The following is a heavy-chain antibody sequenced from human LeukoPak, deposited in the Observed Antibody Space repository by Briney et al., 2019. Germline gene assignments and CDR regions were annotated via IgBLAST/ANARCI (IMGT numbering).Heavy chain of an antibody. Sequence: GGSLRLSCAASGFTFSSYAMHWVRPAPGKGLEWVAVISYDGSNKYYADSVTGRFTVSRDNSKNTVGLQMNNLRAEDTAIYYCAKDHANTPVVTNWGQGILVSVSS. V-gene: IGHV3-30*04. D-gene: IGHD2-21*02. CDR3: AKDHANTPVVTN. CDR1: GFTFSSYA. CDR2: ISYDGSNK. J-gene: IGHJ4*02.